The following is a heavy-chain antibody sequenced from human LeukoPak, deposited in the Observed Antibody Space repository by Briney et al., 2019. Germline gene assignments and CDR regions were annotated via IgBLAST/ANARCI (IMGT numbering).Heavy chain of an antibody. J-gene: IGHJ4*02. Sequence: PSETLSLTCTVSGGSISSSRHYWGWIRQPPGKGLEWIGNIVYSGSTNSNPSPKRRVTISVDASKNQFSLKLSSVTAADTADHYCVRRVAGSGYRDSCGQGTLVTVSS. CDR3: VRRVAGSGYRDS. D-gene: IGHD3-22*01. V-gene: IGHV4-39*01. CDR1: GGSISSSRHY. CDR2: IVYSGST.